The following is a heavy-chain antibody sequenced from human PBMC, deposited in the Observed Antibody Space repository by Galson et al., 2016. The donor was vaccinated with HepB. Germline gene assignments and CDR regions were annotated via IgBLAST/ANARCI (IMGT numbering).Heavy chain of an antibody. D-gene: IGHD3-16*01. CDR2: IDDGSRTT. Sequence: SLRLSCAASGFTFSIYEMNWVRLAPGKGPEWISYIDDGSRTTLYADSVRGRFTISRDNAKNSLFLQMNNLRVEDTAVYYCATLELRPPTDYWGQGTLVTVSS. CDR3: ATLELRPPTDY. V-gene: IGHV3-48*03. J-gene: IGHJ4*02. CDR1: GFTFSIYE.